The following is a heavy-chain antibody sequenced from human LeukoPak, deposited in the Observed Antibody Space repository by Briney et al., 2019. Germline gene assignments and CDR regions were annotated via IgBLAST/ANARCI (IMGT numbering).Heavy chain of an antibody. CDR2: FYTSGST. CDR3: ARDSPDLGYCSSTSCYTGFWFDP. CDR1: GGSISSYY. Sequence: SETLSLTCTGSGGSISSYYWSWIRQPAGRGLEWIGRFYTSGSTNYNPSLKSRVTISVDTSKNQFSPKLSSVAAADTAVYYCARDSPDLGYCSSTSCYTGFWFDPWGQGTLVTVSS. J-gene: IGHJ5*02. D-gene: IGHD2-2*02. V-gene: IGHV4-4*07.